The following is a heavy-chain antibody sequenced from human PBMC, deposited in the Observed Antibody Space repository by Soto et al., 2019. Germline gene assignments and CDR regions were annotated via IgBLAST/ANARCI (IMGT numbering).Heavy chain of an antibody. CDR1: GDSITTHDFF. J-gene: IGHJ4*02. D-gene: IGHD4-17*01. CDR3: AKQLRGQIPRFGWLSPVTS. Sequence: QVRLEESGPGLVKPSGTLSLTCTVSGDSITTHDFFWGWIRRPPGQGLEWIGTISHTGGTFYNPPLVTRLTMSLNAPTNHFPLRLTTVTAADAAVEFCAKQLRGQIPRFGWLSPVTSWAQGTQVNVSS. CDR2: ISHTGGT. V-gene: IGHV4-39*02.